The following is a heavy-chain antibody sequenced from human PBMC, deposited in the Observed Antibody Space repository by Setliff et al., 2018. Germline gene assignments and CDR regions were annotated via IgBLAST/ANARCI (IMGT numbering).Heavy chain of an antibody. CDR2: IYIGGSA. V-gene: IGHV4-4*07. CDR3: AREQWLDPPGYYYMDV. J-gene: IGHJ6*03. Sequence: SSETLSLTCSVSGDSMSFSYWSWIRQPAGKGLEWIGHIYIGGSANYNPSLKSRVTMSIDTSKNQFSLKLNSVTAADMAVYYCAREQWLDPPGYYYMDVWAKGTTVTVSS. CDR1: GDSMSFSY. D-gene: IGHD6-19*01.